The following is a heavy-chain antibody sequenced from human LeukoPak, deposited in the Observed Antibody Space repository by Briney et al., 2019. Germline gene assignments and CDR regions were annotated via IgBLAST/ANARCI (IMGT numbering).Heavy chain of an antibody. CDR3: ARELVYEPYMA. J-gene: IGHJ3*01. Sequence: SETLSLTCTVSGGSISSYYWTWIRQPPGKGLEWIGYIYYSGSANYNPSLKSRVTISVDTSKNQFSLKLSSVTAADTAVYYCARELVYEPYMAWGQGTMVTVSS. CDR2: IYYSGSA. V-gene: IGHV4-59*12. CDR1: GGSISSYY. D-gene: IGHD3-16*01.